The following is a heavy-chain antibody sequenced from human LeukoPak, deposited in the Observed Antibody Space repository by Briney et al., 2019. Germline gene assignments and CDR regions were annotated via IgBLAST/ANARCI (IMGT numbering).Heavy chain of an antibody. CDR2: IYYSGST. V-gene: IGHV4-59*01. CDR1: GGSISSYY. J-gene: IGHJ4*02. D-gene: IGHD6-13*01. Sequence: SETLSLTCTVSGGSISSYYWSWIRQPPGKGLEWIGYIYYSGSTNYNPSLKSRVTISVDTSKNQFSLKLSSVTAADTAVYYCARATRPGIAAAGLLDYWGQGTLVTVSS. CDR3: ARATRPGIAAAGLLDY.